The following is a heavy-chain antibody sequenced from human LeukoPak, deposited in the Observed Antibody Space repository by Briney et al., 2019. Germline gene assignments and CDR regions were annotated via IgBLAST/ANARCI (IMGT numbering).Heavy chain of an antibody. CDR2: ISGSGGST. CDR1: GFTFSSYG. CDR3: AKASQGVLWFGELPPLVYYFDY. Sequence: PGGSLRLSCAASGFTFSSYGMSWVRQAPGKGLEWVSAISGSGGSTYYADSVKGRFTISRDNSKNTLYLQMNSLRAEDTAVYYCAKASQGVLWFGELPPLVYYFDYWGQGTLVTVSS. D-gene: IGHD3-10*01. V-gene: IGHV3-23*01. J-gene: IGHJ4*02.